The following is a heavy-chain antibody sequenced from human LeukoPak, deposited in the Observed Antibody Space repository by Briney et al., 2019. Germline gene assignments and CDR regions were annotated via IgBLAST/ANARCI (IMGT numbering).Heavy chain of an antibody. CDR1: GFTFSNYW. CDR2: IKQDGSDK. Sequence: GGSLRLSCAASGFTFSNYWMTWVRQAPGKGLEWVANIKQDGSDKYYVDSVKGRFNISRDNAKNPLYLQMNSLRAEDTAVYYCARGQMWIQLWPWGQGTLVTVSS. D-gene: IGHD5-18*01. V-gene: IGHV3-7*04. J-gene: IGHJ5*02. CDR3: ARGQMWIQLWP.